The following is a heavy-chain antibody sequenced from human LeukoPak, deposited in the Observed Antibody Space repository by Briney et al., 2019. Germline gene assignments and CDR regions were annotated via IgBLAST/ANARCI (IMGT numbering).Heavy chain of an antibody. CDR3: ARGPPVGARRNSAFDI. Sequence: GGSLTLSCAASGFTFSTYGMHWVRHPPGKGLEWVAFIRYDGSNKYYADSVKGRFTISRDYAKNSLYMQMNSLRAEDTALYYCARGPPVGARRNSAFDIWGQGAMVTVSS. D-gene: IGHD1-26*01. V-gene: IGHV3-30*02. J-gene: IGHJ3*02. CDR1: GFTFSTYG. CDR2: IRYDGSNK.